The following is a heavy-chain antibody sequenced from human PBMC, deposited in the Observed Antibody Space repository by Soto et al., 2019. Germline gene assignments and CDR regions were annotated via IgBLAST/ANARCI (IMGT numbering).Heavy chain of an antibody. CDR1: GFSLATKGVG. J-gene: IGHJ3*01. D-gene: IGHD3-16*02. V-gene: IGHV2-5*02. CDR2: IYWDDDT. Sequence: QITLKESGPTAVKPTEPLALTCTFSGFSLATKGVGVGWVRQPPGGALEWIAVIYWDDDTRYSPSLETRLTITKDTPKNQVALTMTDMAFVDTATFYCAHVTITYGGVVGDEAFDVWGRGAVVTVSS. CDR3: AHVTITYGGVVGDEAFDV.